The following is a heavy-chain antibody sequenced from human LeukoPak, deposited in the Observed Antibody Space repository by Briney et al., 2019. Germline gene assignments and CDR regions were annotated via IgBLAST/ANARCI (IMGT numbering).Heavy chain of an antibody. CDR1: GGSISSSSYY. Sequence: SETLSLTCTVSGGSISSSSYYWGWIRQPPGKGLEWIGSIYYSGSTYYNPSLKSRVTISVDTSKNQFSLELSSVTAADTAVYYCAKTFTDCSSTSCYIDHNWFDPWGQGTLVTVSS. V-gene: IGHV4-39*01. D-gene: IGHD2-2*02. CDR2: IYYSGST. CDR3: AKTFTDCSSTSCYIDHNWFDP. J-gene: IGHJ5*02.